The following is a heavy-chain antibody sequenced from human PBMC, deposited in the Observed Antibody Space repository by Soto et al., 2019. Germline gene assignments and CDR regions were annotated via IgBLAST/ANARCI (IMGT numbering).Heavy chain of an antibody. Sequence: QVQLQQWGAGLLKPSETLSLTCAVYGGSFSGYYWSWIRQPPGKGLEWIGEINHSGSTNYNPSLKSRVTISVDTSKNQFSLKLSSVTAADTAVYYGARGRGGYYYGSGRYFDYWGQGTLVTVSS. CDR3: ARGRGGYYYGSGRYFDY. V-gene: IGHV4-34*01. J-gene: IGHJ4*02. D-gene: IGHD3-10*01. CDR1: GGSFSGYY. CDR2: INHSGST.